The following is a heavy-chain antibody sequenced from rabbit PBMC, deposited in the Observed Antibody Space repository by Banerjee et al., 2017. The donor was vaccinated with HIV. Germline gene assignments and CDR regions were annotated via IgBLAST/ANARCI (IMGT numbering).Heavy chain of an antibody. V-gene: IGHV1S45*01. J-gene: IGHJ4*01. CDR2: IYTGSSGST. CDR3: ARLKYADDYFNL. D-gene: IGHD2-1*01. Sequence: QEQLEESGGDLVQPEGSLTLTCTASGFSFSSSYYMCWVRQAPGKGLEWIACIYTGSSGSTYYASWAKGRFTISKTSSTTVTLQMTSLTAADTATYFCARLKYADDYFNLRGPGTLVTVS. CDR1: GFSFSSSYY.